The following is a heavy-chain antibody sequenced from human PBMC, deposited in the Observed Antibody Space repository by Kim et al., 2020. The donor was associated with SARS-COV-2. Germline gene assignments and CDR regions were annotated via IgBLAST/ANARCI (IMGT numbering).Heavy chain of an antibody. D-gene: IGHD5-12*01. Sequence: SRVTISVDTSKNQFSLKLSSVTAADTAVYYCARGVATITLFYYYYYGMDVWGQGTTVTVSS. V-gene: IGHV4-34*01. J-gene: IGHJ6*02. CDR3: ARGVATITLFYYYYYGMDV.